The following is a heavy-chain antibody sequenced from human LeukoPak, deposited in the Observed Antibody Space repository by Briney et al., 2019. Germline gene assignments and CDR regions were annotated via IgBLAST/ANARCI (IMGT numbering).Heavy chain of an antibody. V-gene: IGHV4-59*08. CDR1: GGSISTYY. CDR2: IYYSGST. Sequence: SETLSLTCTVSGGSISTYYWSWTRQPPGKGLEWIGNIYYSGSTNYNPSLKSRVTISVDTSKNQFSLKLSSVTAADTAVYYCARQAPIAVADGAFDIWGQGTMVTVSS. J-gene: IGHJ3*02. CDR3: ARQAPIAVADGAFDI. D-gene: IGHD6-19*01.